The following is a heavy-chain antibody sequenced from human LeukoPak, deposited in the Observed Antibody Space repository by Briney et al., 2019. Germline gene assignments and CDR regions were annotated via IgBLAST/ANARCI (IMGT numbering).Heavy chain of an antibody. D-gene: IGHD6-19*01. Sequence: MTSETLSLTCAVYGGSFSGYYWSWIRQPPGKGLEWIGEINHSGSTYYNPSLKSRVTISVDTSKNQFSLKVRSVTAADTAVYYCARLPYSSGWIIDYWAQGTLVTVSS. V-gene: IGHV4-34*01. CDR2: INHSGST. J-gene: IGHJ4*02. CDR1: GGSFSGYY. CDR3: ARLPYSSGWIIDY.